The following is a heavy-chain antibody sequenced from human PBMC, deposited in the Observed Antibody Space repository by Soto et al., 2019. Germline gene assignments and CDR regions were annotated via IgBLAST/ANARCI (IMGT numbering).Heavy chain of an antibody. CDR3: TRVPIPQGLFDY. CDR1: GFTFGDYA. Sequence: SLRLSCTASGFTFGDYAMSWVRQAPGKGLEWVGFIRSKAQGGTAQYAASVKGRFIILRDDSKSIAYLQMNSLKTEDAAVYYCTRVPIPQGLFDYWGQGTLVTVSS. J-gene: IGHJ4*02. CDR2: IRSKAQGGTA. V-gene: IGHV3-49*04. D-gene: IGHD2-21*01.